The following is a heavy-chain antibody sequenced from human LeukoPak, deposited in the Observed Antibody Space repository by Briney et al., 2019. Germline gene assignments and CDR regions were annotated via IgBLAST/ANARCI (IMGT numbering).Heavy chain of an antibody. CDR2: IYPTDSDT. J-gene: IGHJ3*02. V-gene: IGHV5-51*01. D-gene: IGHD1-1*01. CDR3: ARQNAWNPGRNAFDI. CDR1: GYTFTRHW. Sequence: PGESLKISCKGSGYTFTRHWIGWVRQKPGQGLEWMGIIYPTDSDTADIRYSPSFQGQVTLSGDKSINTAYLQWSSLKASDTAMYYCARQNAWNPGRNAFDIWGQGTMVTVSS.